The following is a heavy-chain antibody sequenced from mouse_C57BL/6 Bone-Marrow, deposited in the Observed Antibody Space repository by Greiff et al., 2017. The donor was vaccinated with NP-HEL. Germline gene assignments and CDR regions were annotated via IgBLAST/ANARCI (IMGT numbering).Heavy chain of an antibody. V-gene: IGHV1-52*01. CDR1: GYTFTSYW. J-gene: IGHJ1*03. CDR3: ARGDYDWADWYFDV. Sequence: QVQLQQPGAELVRPGSSVKLSCKASGYTFTSYWMHWVKQRPIQGLEWIGNIDPSDSETHYNQKFKDKATLTVDKSSSTAYMQLSSLTSEDSAVYYCARGDYDWADWYFDVWGTGTTVTVSS. D-gene: IGHD2-4*01. CDR2: IDPSDSET.